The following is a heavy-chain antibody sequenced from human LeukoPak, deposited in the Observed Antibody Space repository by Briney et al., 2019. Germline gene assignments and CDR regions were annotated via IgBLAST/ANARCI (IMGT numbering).Heavy chain of an antibody. CDR3: ARGGRVVVVAAVLAGYYMDV. V-gene: IGHV1-8*01. J-gene: IGHJ6*03. CDR2: MNPNSGNT. Sequence: ASVKVSCKASGYTFTSYDINWVRQATGQGLEWMGWMNPNSGNTGYAQKFQGRVTITRNTSISTAYMELSSLRSEDTAAYYCARGGRVVVVAAVLAGYYMDVWGKGTTVTVSS. D-gene: IGHD2-15*01. CDR1: GYTFTSYD.